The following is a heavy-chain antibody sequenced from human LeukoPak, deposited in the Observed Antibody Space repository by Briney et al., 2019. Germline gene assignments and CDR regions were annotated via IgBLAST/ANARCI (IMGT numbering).Heavy chain of an antibody. CDR1: GYTFTSYY. J-gene: IGHJ5*02. Sequence: ASVKVSCKASGYTFTSYYMHWVRQAPGQGLEWMGIINPSGGSTSYAQKFQGRVTMTRDTSTSTVYMELSSLRSEDTAVYYCARDRGCGDSLGWFDPWGQGTLVTVSS. V-gene: IGHV1-46*01. D-gene: IGHD4-17*01. CDR2: INPSGGST. CDR3: ARDRGCGDSLGWFDP.